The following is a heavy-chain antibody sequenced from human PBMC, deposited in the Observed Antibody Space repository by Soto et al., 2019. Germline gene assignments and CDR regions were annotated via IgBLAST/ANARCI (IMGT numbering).Heavy chain of an antibody. J-gene: IGHJ6*02. CDR2: IFSNDEK. D-gene: IGHD3-9*01. CDR1: GFSLSNARMG. Sequence: QVTLKESGPVLVKPTETLTLTCTVSGFSLSNARMGVSWIRQPPGKALEWLAHIFSNDEKSYSTSLKSRLTLSKATSKSQVVLTMTNMDPVDTATYYCARTHLTYYDILTGYPNYYYYGMDVWGQGTTVTVSS. CDR3: ARTHLTYYDILTGYPNYYYYGMDV. V-gene: IGHV2-26*01.